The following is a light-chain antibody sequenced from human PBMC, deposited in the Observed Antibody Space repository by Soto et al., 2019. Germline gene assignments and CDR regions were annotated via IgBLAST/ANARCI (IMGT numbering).Light chain of an antibody. CDR3: QVWDTTSDHVV. CDR2: DDS. Sequence: SYELTQPPSVSVAPGQTARITCGGYNIGSKSVHWYQQKPGQAPVLVVHDDSGRPSGIPERFSGSNSWDTATLTISRVEAGDEADFYCQVWDTTSDHVVFGGGTKVPVL. CDR1: NIGSKS. V-gene: IGLV3-21*02. J-gene: IGLJ3*02.